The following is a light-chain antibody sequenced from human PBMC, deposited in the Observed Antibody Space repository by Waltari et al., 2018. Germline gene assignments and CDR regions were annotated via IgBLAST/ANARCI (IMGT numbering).Light chain of an antibody. CDR2: GNN. J-gene: IGLJ3*02. V-gene: IGLV1-40*01. Sequence: QSMLTQPPSVSGAPGQRVPISCTGSSSNIGAGPVVHWYQVFPGTGPKLLIYGNNNRPSGVPDRFSGSKSGTSASLTITGLQAEDEADYYCHSFDTSLSDGVVFGGGTKVTVL. CDR3: HSFDTSLSDGVV. CDR1: SSNIGAGPV.